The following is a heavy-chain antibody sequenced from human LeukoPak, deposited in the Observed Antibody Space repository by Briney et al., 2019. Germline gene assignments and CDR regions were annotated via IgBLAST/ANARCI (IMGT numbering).Heavy chain of an antibody. D-gene: IGHD4-17*01. CDR2: IYYSGST. J-gene: IGHJ5*02. V-gene: IGHV4-39*01. CDR3: ARQSEGPYGDYVLDWFDP. CDR1: GGSISSSSYY. Sequence: SETLSLTCTVSGGSISSSSYYWGWIRQPPGKGLEWIGSIYYSGSTYYNPSLKSRVTISVDTSKNQFSLKLSSVTAADTAVYYCARQSEGPYGDYVLDWFDPWGQGTLVTVSS.